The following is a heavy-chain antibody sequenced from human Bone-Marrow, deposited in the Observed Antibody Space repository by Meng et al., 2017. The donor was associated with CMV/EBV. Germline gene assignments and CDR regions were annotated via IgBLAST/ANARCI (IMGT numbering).Heavy chain of an antibody. V-gene: IGHV3-7*01. J-gene: IGHJ4*02. Sequence: GESLKISCATSGFSFSTYWMNWVRQAPGKGLEWVANINEDGSEKNYMDSVKGRFTISRDNAGSSLYLQVNSLRAEDTAVYYCARGQHCGSTSCYIPDCWGQGTLVTVSS. D-gene: IGHD2-2*02. CDR3: ARGQHCGSTSCYIPDC. CDR2: INEDGSEK. CDR1: GFSFSTYW.